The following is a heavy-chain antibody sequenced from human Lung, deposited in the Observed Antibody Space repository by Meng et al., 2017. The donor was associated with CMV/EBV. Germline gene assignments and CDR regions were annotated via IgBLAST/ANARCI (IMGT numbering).Heavy chain of an antibody. CDR2: MYWNDDK. D-gene: IGHD3-3*01. CDR1: TSGVG. J-gene: IGHJ5*02. CDR3: ARTSITIFGVVIIGEVNWFDP. Sequence: TSGVGVGWIRQPTGKALEWLALMYWNDDKRYSPSLKSRLTITKDTSKNQVVLTMTNMDPVDTATYYCARTSITIFGVVIIGEVNWFDPWGQGTLVTVSS. V-gene: IGHV2-5*01.